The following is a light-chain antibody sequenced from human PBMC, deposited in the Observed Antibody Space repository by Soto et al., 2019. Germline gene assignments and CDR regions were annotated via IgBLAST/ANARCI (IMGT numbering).Light chain of an antibody. CDR2: ETS. V-gene: IGKV3-20*01. CDR1: QSFSSSY. J-gene: IGKJ5*01. CDR3: QQYGSSSS. Sequence: EIVLTQSPGTLSLSPGERATLSCRASQSFSSSYLAWYQQKPGQAPRLLIYETSSRATGIPDRFSGSGSQTDFTLTISRLEPEDFAVYYCQQYGSSSSFGQGTRLEIK.